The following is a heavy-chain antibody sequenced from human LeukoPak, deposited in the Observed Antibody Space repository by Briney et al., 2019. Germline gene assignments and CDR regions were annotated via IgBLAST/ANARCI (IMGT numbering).Heavy chain of an antibody. J-gene: IGHJ5*02. Sequence: HTGGSLRLSCAASGFTFSGYAMNWVRQAPGKGLEWVSAISGSGGTTYYADSVKGRFTISRDHAKNSLYLQMNSLRAEDTAVYYCARDGVEFYNWFDPWGQGTLVTVSS. CDR1: GFTFSGYA. D-gene: IGHD2-21*01. CDR2: ISGSGGTT. CDR3: ARDGVEFYNWFDP. V-gene: IGHV3-23*01.